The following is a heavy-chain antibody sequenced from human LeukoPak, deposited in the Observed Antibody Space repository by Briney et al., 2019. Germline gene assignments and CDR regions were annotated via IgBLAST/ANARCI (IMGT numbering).Heavy chain of an antibody. CDR1: GFTFSSYA. V-gene: IGHV3-23*01. D-gene: IGHD5-12*01. CDR2: ISGSGGST. Sequence: GGSLRLSCAASGFTFSSYAMSWVRQAPGKGLEWVSAISGSGGSTYYADSVKGRFTISRDNSKNTLYLQMNSLRAEDTAVYYCAKGRVATITNGKYYGMDVWGQGTTVTVSS. J-gene: IGHJ6*02. CDR3: AKGRVATITNGKYYGMDV.